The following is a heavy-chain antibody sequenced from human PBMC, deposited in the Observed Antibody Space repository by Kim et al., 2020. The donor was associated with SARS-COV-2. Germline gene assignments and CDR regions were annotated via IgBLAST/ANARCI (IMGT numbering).Heavy chain of an antibody. J-gene: IGHJ4*02. CDR2: INSDGSST. V-gene: IGHV3-74*01. CDR3: ARVPGSGWYLN. Sequence: GGSLRLSCAASGFTFSSYWMHWVRQAPGKGLVWVSRINSDGSSTSYADSVKGRFTISRDNAKNTLYLQMNSLRAEDTAVYYCARVPGSGWYLNWGQGTLVTVSS. D-gene: IGHD6-19*01. CDR1: GFTFSSYW.